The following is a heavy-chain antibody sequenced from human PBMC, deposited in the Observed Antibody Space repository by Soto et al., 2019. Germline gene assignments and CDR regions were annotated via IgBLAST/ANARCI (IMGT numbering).Heavy chain of an antibody. CDR1: GFMFSSYA. CDR2: ISFSGEST. V-gene: IGHV3-23*01. J-gene: IGHJ4*02. Sequence: PGGSLRLCCAASGFMFSSYAMTWVRQAPGKGLEWVSTISFSGESTYYTDSVQGRFTISRDNSKNTVYLQMNSPRVQDTAVYYCAKDAGIAPFYFDYWGQGTLVTVSS. CDR3: AKDAGIAPFYFDY. D-gene: IGHD6-13*01.